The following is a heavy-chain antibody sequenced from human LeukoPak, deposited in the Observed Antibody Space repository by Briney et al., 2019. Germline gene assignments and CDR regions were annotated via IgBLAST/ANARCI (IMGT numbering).Heavy chain of an antibody. V-gene: IGHV1-18*01. CDR1: GYTFTSYG. CDR2: ISAYNGNT. D-gene: IGHD3-3*01. J-gene: IGHJ5*02. CDR3: ARAGLSRSYDFWSGYYGNWFDP. Sequence: GASVKVSCKASGYTFTSYGVSWVRQAPGQGLEWMGWISAYNGNTNYAQKLQGRVTMTTDTSTSTAYMELRSLRSDDTAVYYCARAGLSRSYDFWSGYYGNWFDPWGQGTLVTVSS.